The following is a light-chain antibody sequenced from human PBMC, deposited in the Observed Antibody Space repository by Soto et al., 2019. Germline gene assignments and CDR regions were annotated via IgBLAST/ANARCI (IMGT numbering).Light chain of an antibody. V-gene: IGKV3-20*01. CDR1: QSISSIY. CDR3: QQYGSPSYT. Sequence: EIVLTQSPGTLSLSPGERATLSCRASQSISSIYLAWYQHKPGQAPRLLIYGASSRITGLPDRFSGSGSGTDFTLTISRLEPEDFAVYYCQQYGSPSYTFGQGTKLEMK. J-gene: IGKJ2*01. CDR2: GAS.